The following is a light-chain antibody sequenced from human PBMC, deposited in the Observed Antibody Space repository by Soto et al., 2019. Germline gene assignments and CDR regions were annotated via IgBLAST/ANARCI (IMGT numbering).Light chain of an antibody. CDR2: MVS. CDR3: MQPLHTPPWT. Sequence: DVVMTQSPLSLPVTPGEPASISCRSNQSLLHNNGYNYLDWYLQKPGQSPQLLIYMVSYRASGVPDRFSGSGSGTDFTLTISRVEAEDVGIYYCMQPLHTPPWTFGQGTKVE. V-gene: IGKV2-28*01. CDR1: QSLLHNNGYNY. J-gene: IGKJ1*01.